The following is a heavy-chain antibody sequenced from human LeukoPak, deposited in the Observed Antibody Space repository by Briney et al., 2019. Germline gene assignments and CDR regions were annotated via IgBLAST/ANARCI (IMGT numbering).Heavy chain of an antibody. Sequence: PGRSLRLSCAASGFTFSSYGMHWVRQAPGKGLEWVAVIWYDGSNKYYADSVKGRFTISRDNSKNTLYLQMNSLRAEDTAVYYCARDREGDYYDSSGYYQFDYWGQGTLVTVSS. J-gene: IGHJ4*02. D-gene: IGHD3-22*01. CDR1: GFTFSSYG. V-gene: IGHV3-33*01. CDR3: ARDREGDYYDSSGYYQFDY. CDR2: IWYDGSNK.